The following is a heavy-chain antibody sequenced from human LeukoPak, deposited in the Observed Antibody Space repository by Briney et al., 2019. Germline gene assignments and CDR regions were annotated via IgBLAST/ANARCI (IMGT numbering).Heavy chain of an antibody. CDR1: GFTFSSYG. D-gene: IGHD3-10*01. J-gene: IGHJ4*02. CDR2: ISYDGSNK. V-gene: IGHV3-30*03. CDR3: ARLVTIYDSADFDY. Sequence: GGSLRLSCAASGFTFSSYGMHWVRQAPGKGLELVAVISYDGSNKYYADSVKGRFTISRDNSKNTLYLQMNSLRAEDTAVYYCARLVTIYDSADFDYWGQGTLVTVSS.